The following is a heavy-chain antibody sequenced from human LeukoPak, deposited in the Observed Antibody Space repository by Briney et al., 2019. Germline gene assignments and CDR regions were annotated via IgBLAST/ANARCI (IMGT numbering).Heavy chain of an antibody. J-gene: IGHJ4*02. Sequence: ASVKVSCKASGYTFTSYYMHWVRQAPGQGLEWMGIINPSGGSTSYAQKFQGRVTMTRDTSTSTVYMELSSLRSEDTAVYYCARVLFPLVVPAAATPFDYWGQGTLVTVSS. CDR1: GYTFTSYY. CDR2: INPSGGST. CDR3: ARVLFPLVVPAAATPFDY. D-gene: IGHD2-2*01. V-gene: IGHV1-46*01.